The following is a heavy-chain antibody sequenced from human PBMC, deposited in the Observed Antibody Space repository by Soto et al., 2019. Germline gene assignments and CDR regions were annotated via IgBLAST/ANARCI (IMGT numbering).Heavy chain of an antibody. D-gene: IGHD7-27*01. CDR2: IYYTGST. V-gene: IGHV4-59*01. Sequence: SLTCTVSGGSISSYSWSWIRQPPGKGLEWIGYIYYTGSTTNYNPSLKSRVTISVDTSKNQFSLKLSSVTAADTAVYYCARRWGTYFDYWGQGTLVTVSS. CDR3: ARRWGTYFDY. CDR1: GGSISSYS. J-gene: IGHJ4*02.